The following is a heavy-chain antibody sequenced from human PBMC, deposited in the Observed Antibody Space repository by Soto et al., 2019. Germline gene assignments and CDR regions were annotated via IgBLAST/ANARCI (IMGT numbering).Heavy chain of an antibody. J-gene: IGHJ4*02. D-gene: IGHD6-19*01. CDR1: GFTFSIYW. CDR2: IKQDGSEK. CDR3: ARDSVAGTGSD. V-gene: IGHV3-7*01. Sequence: GSLRLSSAASGFTFSIYWMSWVRQAPGKGLEWVANIKQDGSEKYYVDSVKGRFTISRDNAKNSLYLQMNSLRAEDTAVYYCARDSVAGTGSDWGQGTLVTVSS.